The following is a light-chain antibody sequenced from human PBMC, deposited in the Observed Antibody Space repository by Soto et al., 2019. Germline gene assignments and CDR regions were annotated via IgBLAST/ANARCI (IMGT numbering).Light chain of an antibody. J-gene: IGKJ4*01. V-gene: IGKV3-15*01. Sequence: EIVMTQSPATLSVSQGERATLSCRASQSVNSNLAWYRQKPGQAPRLLISDASTRATGVPARFSGSGSGTEFTLTISSLQSEDSGIYYCQQYNFWPPLTFGGGTNLELQ. CDR1: QSVNSN. CDR2: DAS. CDR3: QQYNFWPPLT.